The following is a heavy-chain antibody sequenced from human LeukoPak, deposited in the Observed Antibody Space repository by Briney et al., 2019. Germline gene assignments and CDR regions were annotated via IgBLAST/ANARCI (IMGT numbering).Heavy chain of an antibody. D-gene: IGHD2/OR15-2a*01. Sequence: PSETLSLTYSVSSGSIISNNDYWGWIRQPQGKGLEWIATIHYSGRTYYNPSLKSRGTISVDTSQNQFSLRLSSLTAADTAVYYCARILARQFTSFSDSSPYTYYYMDVWGKGTTVTVSS. CDR2: IHYSGRT. V-gene: IGHV4-39*07. CDR3: ARILARQFTSFSDSSPYTYYYMDV. CDR1: SGSIISNNDY. J-gene: IGHJ6*03.